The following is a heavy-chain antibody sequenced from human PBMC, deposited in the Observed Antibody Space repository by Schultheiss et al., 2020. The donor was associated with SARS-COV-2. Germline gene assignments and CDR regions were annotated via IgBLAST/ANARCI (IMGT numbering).Heavy chain of an antibody. CDR3: ARYYYDGTGDNWFDP. J-gene: IGHJ5*02. Sequence: SQTLSLTCTVSGDSIGYFYCSWVRQPPGKGLEWIGYTYYSGDTHYNPSLKSRATISVDTAKNQFSLHLSSVTAADTAVYYCARYYYDGTGDNWFDPWGQGIQVTVSS. CDR2: TYYSGDT. CDR1: GDSIGYFY. V-gene: IGHV4-30-4*01. D-gene: IGHD3-3*01.